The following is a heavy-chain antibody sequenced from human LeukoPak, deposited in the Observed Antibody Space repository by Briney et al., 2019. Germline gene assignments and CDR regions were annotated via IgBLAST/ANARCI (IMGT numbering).Heavy chain of an antibody. D-gene: IGHD2-8*01. Sequence: PGGSLRLSCAAPGFTFSSYAMSWVRQAPGKGLEWVSAISGSGGSTYYADSVKGRFTISRDNSKNTLYLQMNSLRAEDTAVYYCANSEEGVYYFDYWGQGTLVTVSS. V-gene: IGHV3-23*01. CDR2: ISGSGGST. CDR3: ANSEEGVYYFDY. CDR1: GFTFSSYA. J-gene: IGHJ4*02.